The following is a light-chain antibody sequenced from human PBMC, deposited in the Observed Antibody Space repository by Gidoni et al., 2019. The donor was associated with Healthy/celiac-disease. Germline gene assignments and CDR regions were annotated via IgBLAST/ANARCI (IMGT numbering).Light chain of an antibody. Sequence: DIPLTQSPSSLSASVGDRVTITCRASQSISSYLNWYQQKPGKAPKLLSYAESSVKSGVPSRFSGSGSGTDFTLTISSLQPEDFATYYCQQSYSTPTFGGGTKVEIK. CDR3: QQSYSTPT. J-gene: IGKJ4*01. CDR2: AES. V-gene: IGKV1-39*01. CDR1: QSISSY.